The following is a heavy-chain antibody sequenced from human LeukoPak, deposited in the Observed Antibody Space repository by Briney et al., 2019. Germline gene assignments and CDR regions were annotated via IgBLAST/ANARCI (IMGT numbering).Heavy chain of an antibody. D-gene: IGHD4/OR15-4a*01. Sequence: SETLSLTCAVYGGSFSGYYWSWLRQPPGKGLEWVGEINHSGSTNYNPSLKSRVTISVDTSKNQFSLKLSSVTAADTAVYYCARGYDYGDYFDYWGQGTLVTVSS. CDR3: ARGYDYGDYFDY. J-gene: IGHJ4*02. CDR2: INHSGST. CDR1: GGSFSGYY. V-gene: IGHV4-34*01.